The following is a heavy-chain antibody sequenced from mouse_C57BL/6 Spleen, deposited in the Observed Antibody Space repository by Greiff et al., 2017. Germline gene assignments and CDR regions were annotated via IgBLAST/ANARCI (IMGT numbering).Heavy chain of an antibody. D-gene: IGHD2-5*01. V-gene: IGHV3-6*01. CDR3: ARWDSNYEAMDY. CDR2: ISYDGSN. Sequence: EVKLLESGPGLVKPSQSLSLTCSVTGYSITSGYSWYWIRQFPGNKLEWMGYISYDGSNNYNPSLKNRISITRDTSKNQFFLKLNSVTTEDTATYYCARWDSNYEAMDYWGQGTSVTVSS. CDR1: GYSITSGYS. J-gene: IGHJ4*01.